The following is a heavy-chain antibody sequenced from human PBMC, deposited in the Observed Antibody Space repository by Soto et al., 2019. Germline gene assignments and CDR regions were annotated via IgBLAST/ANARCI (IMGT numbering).Heavy chain of an antibody. J-gene: IGHJ6*04. CDR1: GFTFSSYA. D-gene: IGHD2-15*01. CDR3: ARGSVVVVAYYYYGMDV. V-gene: IGHV3-30-3*01. Sequence: PGGSLRLSCAASGFTFSSYAMHWVRQAPGKGLEWVAVISYDGSNKYYADSVKGRFTISRDNSKNTLYLQMNSLRAEDTAVYYCARGSVVVVAYYYYGMDVWGKGTTVTVSS. CDR2: ISYDGSNK.